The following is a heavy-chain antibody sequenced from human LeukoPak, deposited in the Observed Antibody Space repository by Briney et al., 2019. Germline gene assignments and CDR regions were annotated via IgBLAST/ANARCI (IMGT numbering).Heavy chain of an antibody. V-gene: IGHV3-30*02. CDR2: IRYDGSNK. D-gene: IGHD4/OR15-4a*01. CDR1: GFTFSSYG. J-gene: IGHJ2*01. Sequence: GGSVRLSCAASGFTFSSYGMHWVRQAPGKGLEWVAFIRYDGSNKYYADSVKGRFTISRDNSQTTLYLQMNSLRAADTAVYYCAHGAPPGWYFDLWGRGTLVTV. CDR3: AHGAPPGWYFDL.